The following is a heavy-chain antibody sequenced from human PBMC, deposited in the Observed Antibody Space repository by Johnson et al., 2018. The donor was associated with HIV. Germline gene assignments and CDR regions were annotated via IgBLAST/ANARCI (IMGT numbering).Heavy chain of an antibody. V-gene: IGHV3-66*02. CDR1: GFSVSNNY. Sequence: VQLVESGGGVVQPGRSLRLSCAASGFSVSNNYMSWVRKAPGKGLEWVSVIYSGGRTYYADSVKGRFTISRDNSRNTVYLQMSGLRSEDTAIYYCGKVRIPVAGFDAFDIWGQGTMVTVSS. CDR3: GKVRIPVAGFDAFDI. D-gene: IGHD6-19*01. CDR2: IYSGGRT. J-gene: IGHJ3*02.